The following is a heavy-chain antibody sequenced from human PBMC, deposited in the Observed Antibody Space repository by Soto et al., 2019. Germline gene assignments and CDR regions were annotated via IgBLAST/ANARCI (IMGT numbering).Heavy chain of an antibody. CDR2: IYPGDSDT. J-gene: IGHJ6*03. Sequence: GESLKISCKGSGYSFTSYWIGWVRQMPGKGLEWMGIIYPGDSDTRYSPSFQGQVTSSADKSISTAYLQWSSLKASDTAMYYCARQRPHYYGSGLPPEHMDVWGKGTTVTVSS. D-gene: IGHD3-10*01. CDR3: ARQRPHYYGSGLPPEHMDV. V-gene: IGHV5-51*01. CDR1: GYSFTSYW.